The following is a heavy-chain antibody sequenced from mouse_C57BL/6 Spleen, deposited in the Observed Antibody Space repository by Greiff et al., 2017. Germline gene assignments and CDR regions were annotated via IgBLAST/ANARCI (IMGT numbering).Heavy chain of an antibody. CDR1: GYTFTDYY. CDR3: AYGSSYFAY. Sequence: VQLQQSGPVLVKPGASVKMSCKASGYTFTDYYMNWVKQSHGKSLEWIGVINPYNGGTSYNQKFKGKATLTVDKSSSTAYMELNSLTSEDSAVYYCAYGSSYFAYWGQGTLVTVSA. J-gene: IGHJ3*01. D-gene: IGHD1-1*01. CDR2: INPYNGGT. V-gene: IGHV1-19*01.